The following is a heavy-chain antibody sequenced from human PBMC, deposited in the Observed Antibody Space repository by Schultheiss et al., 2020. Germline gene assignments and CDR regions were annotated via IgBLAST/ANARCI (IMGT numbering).Heavy chain of an antibody. CDR2: IWYDGSNK. Sequence: GGSLRLSCAASGFTFSSYGMHWVRQAPGKGLEWVAVIWYDGSNKYYADSVKGRFTISRDNSKNSLYLQMNSLRAEDTALYYCAITTVTTNWFDPWGQGTLVTVSS. D-gene: IGHD4-17*01. J-gene: IGHJ5*02. V-gene: IGHV3-30*02. CDR3: AITTVTTNWFDP. CDR1: GFTFSSYG.